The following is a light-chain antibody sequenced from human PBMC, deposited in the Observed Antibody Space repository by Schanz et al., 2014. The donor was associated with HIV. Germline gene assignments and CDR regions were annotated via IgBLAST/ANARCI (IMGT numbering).Light chain of an antibody. V-gene: IGLV2-14*03. CDR2: DVS. J-gene: IGLJ2*01. Sequence: QSALTQPASVSGSPGQSITISCTGTSSDIGTFNYLSRYQQHPGKAPKLIIYDVSNRPSGVSNRFSGSKSGNTASLTISGLQAEDEADYYCSSFTYTSTPVVFGGGTKLTVL. CDR1: SSDIGTFNY. CDR3: SSFTYTSTPVV.